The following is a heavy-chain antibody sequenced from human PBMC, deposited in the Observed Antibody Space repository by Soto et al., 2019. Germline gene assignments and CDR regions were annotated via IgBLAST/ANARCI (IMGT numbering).Heavy chain of an antibody. D-gene: IGHD3-3*01. Sequence: GGSLRLSCAASGFTFSSYSMNGVRQAPGKGLEWVSSISSSSSYIYYADSVKGRFTISRDNAKNSLYLQMNSLRAEDTAVYYCARSSDFWSGYHIEVFGYWGQGTLVTVSS. CDR1: GFTFSSYS. CDR3: ARSSDFWSGYHIEVFGY. J-gene: IGHJ4*02. CDR2: ISSSSSYI. V-gene: IGHV3-21*01.